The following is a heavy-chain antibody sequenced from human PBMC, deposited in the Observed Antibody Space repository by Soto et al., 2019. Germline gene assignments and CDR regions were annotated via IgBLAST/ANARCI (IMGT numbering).Heavy chain of an antibody. Sequence: GGSLRLSCAASGFTFSSYAMHWVRQAPGKGLEWVAVIWYDGSNKYYADSVKGRFTISRDNSKNTLYLQMNSLRAEDTTVYYCARAYCTNGVCPTMDYWGQGTPVTVS. CDR1: GFTFSSYA. V-gene: IGHV3-33*01. D-gene: IGHD2-8*01. J-gene: IGHJ4*02. CDR2: IWYDGSNK. CDR3: ARAYCTNGVCPTMDY.